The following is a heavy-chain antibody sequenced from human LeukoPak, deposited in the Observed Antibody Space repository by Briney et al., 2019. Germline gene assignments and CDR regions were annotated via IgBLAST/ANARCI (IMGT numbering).Heavy chain of an antibody. Sequence: GGSLRLSCAVSGFTFSDYYMSWIRQAPGKGLEWVSYISSSGSTIYYADSVKGRFTISRDNAKNSLSLQVNSLRAEDTAVYYCARSRSGYYEDYWGQGTLVTVSS. V-gene: IGHV3-11*04. CDR1: GFTFSDYY. J-gene: IGHJ4*02. CDR2: ISSSGSTI. CDR3: ARSRSGYYEDY. D-gene: IGHD3-22*01.